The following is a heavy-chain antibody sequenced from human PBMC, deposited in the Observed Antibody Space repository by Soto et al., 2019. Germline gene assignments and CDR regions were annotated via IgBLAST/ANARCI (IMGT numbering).Heavy chain of an antibody. J-gene: IGHJ3*02. V-gene: IGHV1-69*01. Sequence: QVQLVQSGAEVKKPGSSVKVSCKASGGTFSSYAISWVRQAPGQGLEWMGGIIPIFGTANYAQKFQGRVTITADESTSTAYMELSSLRSDDTAVYYCARVPWGDTVTTPLAAFDIWGQGTMVTVSS. CDR3: ARVPWGDTVTTPLAAFDI. D-gene: IGHD4-17*01. CDR2: IIPIFGTA. CDR1: GGTFSSYA.